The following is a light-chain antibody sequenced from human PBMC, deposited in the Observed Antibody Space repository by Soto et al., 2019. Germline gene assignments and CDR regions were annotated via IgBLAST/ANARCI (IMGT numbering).Light chain of an antibody. V-gene: IGLV1-40*01. J-gene: IGLJ2*01. CDR2: GNS. CDR1: SSNIGAGHD. Sequence: QAVVTQPPSVSGAPGQRVTISCTGSSSNIGAGHDVHWYQQLPGTAPKLLIYGNSNRPSGVPERYSGSKSGTSASLAITGLQAEDEADYYCQSYDSSLSVVFGGGTKVTVL. CDR3: QSYDSSLSVV.